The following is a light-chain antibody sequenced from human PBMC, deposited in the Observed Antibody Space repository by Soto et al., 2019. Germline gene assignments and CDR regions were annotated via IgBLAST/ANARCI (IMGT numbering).Light chain of an antibody. CDR2: EVS. Sequence: QSALTQPPSASGSLGQSVTISCSGTSTDVGGYNYVSWYQQHPGKAPKLMIYEVSKRPSGVPDRFSGSKSGNTASLTVSGLQAEDEADYYCRSYAGSNRGLFGGGTKVTVL. V-gene: IGLV2-8*01. J-gene: IGLJ2*01. CDR1: STDVGGYNY. CDR3: RSYAGSNRGL.